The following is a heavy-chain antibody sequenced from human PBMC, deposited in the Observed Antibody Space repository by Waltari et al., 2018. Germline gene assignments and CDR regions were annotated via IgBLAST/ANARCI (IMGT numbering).Heavy chain of an antibody. V-gene: IGHV1-69*08. J-gene: IGHJ4*02. D-gene: IGHD3-16*01. Sequence: QVQLVQSGAEVKKPGSSVKVSCKASGGTFSSYAISWVRPAPGQGLEWMGRIIPILGTANYAQKFQGRVTITADKSTNTAYMELSSLRLEDTAVYYCAREKGPGGGTNFDYWGQGTLVTVSS. CDR2: IIPILGTA. CDR1: GGTFSSYA. CDR3: AREKGPGGGTNFDY.